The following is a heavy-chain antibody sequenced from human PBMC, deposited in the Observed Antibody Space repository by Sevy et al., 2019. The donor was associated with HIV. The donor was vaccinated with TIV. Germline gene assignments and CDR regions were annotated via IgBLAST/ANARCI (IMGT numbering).Heavy chain of an antibody. Sequence: GGSLRLSCAASGFTFSSYGMHWVRQAPGKGLEWMAVISYDGSNKYYADSVKGRFTISRDNSKNTLYLQMNSLRAKVTAVYHCARQRGNYFDYWGQGTLVTVSS. J-gene: IGHJ4*02. D-gene: IGHD3-16*01. CDR1: GFTFSSYG. V-gene: IGHV3-30*03. CDR3: ARQRGNYFDY. CDR2: ISYDGSNK.